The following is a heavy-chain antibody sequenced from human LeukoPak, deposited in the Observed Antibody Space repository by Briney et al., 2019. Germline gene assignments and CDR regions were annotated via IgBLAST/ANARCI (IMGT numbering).Heavy chain of an antibody. J-gene: IGHJ6*04. CDR3: AELGITMIGGV. CDR1: EFSVGSNY. D-gene: IGHD3-10*02. Sequence: PGGSLRLSCAASEFSVGSNYMTWVRQAPGKGLEWVSYISSSGSTIYYADSVKGRFTISRDNAKNSLYLQMNSLRAEDTAVYYCAELGITMIGGVWGKGTTVTISS. CDR2: ISSSGSTI. V-gene: IGHV3-48*03.